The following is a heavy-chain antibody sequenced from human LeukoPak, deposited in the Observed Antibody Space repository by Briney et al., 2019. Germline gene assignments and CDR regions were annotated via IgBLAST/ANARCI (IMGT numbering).Heavy chain of an antibody. V-gene: IGHV1-2*06. Sequence: ASVKVSCKASGYTFSGYNMHWVRQAPGQGLVWMGRVISHSGGTNYAPRFQGRVTMTRDTSTSTAYMELSRLKSDDTAVYYCARGYNYGHDYWGQGTPVTVSS. D-gene: IGHD5-18*01. CDR2: VISHSGGT. CDR3: ARGYNYGHDY. CDR1: GYTFSGYN. J-gene: IGHJ4*02.